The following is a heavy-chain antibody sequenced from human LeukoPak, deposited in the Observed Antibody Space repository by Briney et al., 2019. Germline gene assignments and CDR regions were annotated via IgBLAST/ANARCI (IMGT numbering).Heavy chain of an antibody. J-gene: IGHJ4*02. V-gene: IGHV3-21*04. CDR3: AKDHCSSTSCYLYYFDY. Sequence: GGSLRLSCAASGFTFSSYSMNWVRQAPGKGLEWVSSVSTGSRDIYYADSVKGRFTISRDSAKNSLYLQMNSLRAEDTAVYYCAKDHCSSTSCYLYYFDYWGQGTLVTVSS. D-gene: IGHD2-2*01. CDR1: GFTFSSYS. CDR2: VSTGSRDI.